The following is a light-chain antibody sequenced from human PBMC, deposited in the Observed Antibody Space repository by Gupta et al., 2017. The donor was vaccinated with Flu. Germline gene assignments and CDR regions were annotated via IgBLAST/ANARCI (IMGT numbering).Light chain of an antibody. CDR2: QVS. Sequence: DAVMTQSPLSLPVTLGQPASISCRSSQSLLYSDGNTYLNWFQQRPGQSPRSLIHQVSTRYSEVPHRFTGSGSGTDFTLKISRVEAEDVGVYYCMQGTHSPPYSFGQGTKLEIK. CDR3: MQGTHSPPYS. CDR1: QSLLYSDGNTY. J-gene: IGKJ2*03. V-gene: IGKV2-30*01.